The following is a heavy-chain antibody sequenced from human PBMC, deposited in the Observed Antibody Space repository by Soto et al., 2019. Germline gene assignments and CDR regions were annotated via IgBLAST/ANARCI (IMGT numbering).Heavy chain of an antibody. J-gene: IGHJ4*02. CDR2: IWYDGSNK. Sequence: GGSLRLSCAASGFTFSSYGMHWVRQAPGKGLEWVAVIWYDGSNKYYADSVKGRFTISRDNSKNTLYLQMNSLRAEDTAVYYCARAIYDFWSGYYFDYWGQGTLVTVSS. CDR3: ARAIYDFWSGYYFDY. D-gene: IGHD3-3*01. V-gene: IGHV3-33*01. CDR1: GFTFSSYG.